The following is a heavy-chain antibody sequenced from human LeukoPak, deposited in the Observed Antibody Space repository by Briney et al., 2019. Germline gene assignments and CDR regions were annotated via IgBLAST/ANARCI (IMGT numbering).Heavy chain of an antibody. V-gene: IGHV1-2*02. Sequence: ASVKVSCKTSGYTFTGYYLHWVRQAPGQGLEWLGWINPNSGGTNYAQNFQGRVTMTRDTSISTIYMELSRLTSDDTAMYYCARDVRSTIFGVVTRTYYFDYWGQGTLVTVSS. CDR2: INPNSGGT. J-gene: IGHJ4*02. CDR1: GYTFTGYY. D-gene: IGHD3-3*01. CDR3: ARDVRSTIFGVVTRTYYFDY.